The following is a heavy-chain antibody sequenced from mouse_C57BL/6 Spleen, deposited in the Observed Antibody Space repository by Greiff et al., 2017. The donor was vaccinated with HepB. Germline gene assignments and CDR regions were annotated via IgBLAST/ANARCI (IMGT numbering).Heavy chain of an antibody. J-gene: IGHJ4*01. CDR1: GYSITSGYY. CDR2: ISYDGSN. D-gene: IGHD1-1*01. CDR3: AREEDITTLAHAMDY. V-gene: IGHV3-6*01. Sequence: EVKLVESGPGLVKPSQSLSLTCSVTGYSITSGYYWNWIRQFPGNKLEWMGYISYDGSNNYNPSLKNRISITRDTSKNQFFLKLNSVTTEDTATYYCAREEDITTLAHAMDYWGQGTSVTVSS.